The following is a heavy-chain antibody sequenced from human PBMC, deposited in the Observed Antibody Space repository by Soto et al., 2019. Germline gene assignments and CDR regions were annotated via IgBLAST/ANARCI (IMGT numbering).Heavy chain of an antibody. Sequence: SETLSLTCAVYGGSFSGYYWSWIRQPPGKGLEWIGEINHSGSTNYNPSLKSRVTISVDTSKNQFSLKLSSVTAADTAVYYCARGFEEGRLQLWFGEPNDIHTKTNNWFDPWGQGTLVTVSS. J-gene: IGHJ5*02. V-gene: IGHV4-34*01. CDR1: GGSFSGYY. CDR2: INHSGST. CDR3: ARGFEEGRLQLWFGEPNDIHTKTNNWFDP. D-gene: IGHD3-10*01.